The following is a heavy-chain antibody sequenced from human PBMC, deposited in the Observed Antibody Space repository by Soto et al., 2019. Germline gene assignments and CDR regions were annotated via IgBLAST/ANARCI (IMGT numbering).Heavy chain of an antibody. J-gene: IGHJ5*02. D-gene: IGHD6-13*01. Sequence: GASLKISCKGSGYSFAGYWIASVRQMPGKGLEWMGIIYPDNSDTRYSRSFQGQVTISADKSISTAYLQWSGLKASDTAIYYCVRQGATAATLPLLWFDPWGQGTLVTISS. V-gene: IGHV5-51*01. CDR2: IYPDNSDT. CDR1: GYSFAGYW. CDR3: VRQGATAATLPLLWFDP.